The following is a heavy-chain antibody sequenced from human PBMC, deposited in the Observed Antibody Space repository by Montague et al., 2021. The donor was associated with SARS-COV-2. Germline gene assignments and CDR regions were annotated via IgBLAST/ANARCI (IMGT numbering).Heavy chain of an antibody. CDR2: ISSSSSYR. D-gene: IGHD2-8*02. J-gene: IGHJ4*02. CDR3: ARGRVSTGGIDH. V-gene: IGHV3-21*01. Sequence: SLRLSCAASGFTFSSYSMNWVRQAPGKGLEWVSSISSSSSYRYYADSVKGRFTISRDNAKNSLYLHMNSLRVEDTAVYYCARGRVSTGGIDHWGQGTLVTASS. CDR1: GFTFSSYS.